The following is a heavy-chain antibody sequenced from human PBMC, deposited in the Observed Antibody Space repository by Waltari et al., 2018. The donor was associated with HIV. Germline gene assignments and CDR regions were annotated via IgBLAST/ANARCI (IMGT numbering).Heavy chain of an antibody. D-gene: IGHD5-18*01. J-gene: IGHJ1*01. CDR2: THSGESMT. V-gene: IGHV3-74*01. CDR3: AKGGTSGYTFGFGR. CDR1: GFTFSSYW. Sequence: EVQLVESGGGLVQPGGSLRLSCAASGFTFSSYWMPCVRQAPGKVLVWSSRTHSGESMTGNAGCVKWRLSISGYNASITLYLQTHGRGAEDTSMYHCAKGGTSGYTFGFGRWGQGTLVSVSS.